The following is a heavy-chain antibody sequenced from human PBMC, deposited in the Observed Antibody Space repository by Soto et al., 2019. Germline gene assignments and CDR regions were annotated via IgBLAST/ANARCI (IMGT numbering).Heavy chain of an antibody. J-gene: IGHJ3*02. V-gene: IGHV3-64*01. CDR2: ISSNGGST. CDR1: GFTFSSYA. D-gene: IGHD6-19*01. CDR3: ARVRVQWLVQDAFDI. Sequence: GGSLRLSCAASGFTFSSYAMHWVRQAPGKGLEYVSAISSNGGSTYYANSVKGRLTISRDNSKNTLYLQMGSLRAEDMAVYYCARVRVQWLVQDAFDIWGQGTMVTVSS.